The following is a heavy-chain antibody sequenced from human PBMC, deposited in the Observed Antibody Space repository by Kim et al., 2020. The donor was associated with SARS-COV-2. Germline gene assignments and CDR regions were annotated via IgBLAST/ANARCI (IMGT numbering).Heavy chain of an antibody. V-gene: IGHV6-1*01. CDR1: GDSVSSNSAA. Sequence: SQTLSLTCAISGDSVSSNSAAWNWIRQSPSRGLEWLGRTYYRSKWYNDYAVSVKSRITINPDTSKNQFSLQLNSVTPEDTAVYYCARDPYDFWSGCYSYYYYGMDVWGQGTTVTVSS. CDR2: TYYRSKWYN. J-gene: IGHJ6*02. D-gene: IGHD3-3*01. CDR3: ARDPYDFWSGCYSYYYYGMDV.